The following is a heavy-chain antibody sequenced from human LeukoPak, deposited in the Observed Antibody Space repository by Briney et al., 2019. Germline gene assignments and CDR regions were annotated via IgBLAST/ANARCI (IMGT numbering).Heavy chain of an antibody. V-gene: IGHV1-69*04. CDR1: GGTFSSHS. J-gene: IGHJ4*02. D-gene: IGHD5-24*01. CDR3: ARDREMATGGFDY. CDR2: IIPILGVE. Sequence: SVKVSCKAPGGTFSSHSLNWVRQAPGQGLEWMGRIIPILGVENYAQEFQGRATITADKSTSTFYMELSSLRSEDTALYYCARDREMATGGFDYWGQGIPVTVSS.